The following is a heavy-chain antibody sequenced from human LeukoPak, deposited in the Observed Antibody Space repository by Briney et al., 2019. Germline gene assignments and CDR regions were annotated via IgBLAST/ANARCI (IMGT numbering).Heavy chain of an antibody. Sequence: GASVKVSCKASGGTFSSYAISWVRQAPGQGFEWMGRIIPIFGIANYAQKFQGRVTITADKSTSTAYMELSSLRSEDTAVYYCARGSVVPAATHYYYYGMDVWGQGTTVTVSS. D-gene: IGHD2-2*01. J-gene: IGHJ6*02. CDR1: GGTFSSYA. CDR2: IIPIFGIA. V-gene: IGHV1-69*04. CDR3: ARGSVVPAATHYYYYGMDV.